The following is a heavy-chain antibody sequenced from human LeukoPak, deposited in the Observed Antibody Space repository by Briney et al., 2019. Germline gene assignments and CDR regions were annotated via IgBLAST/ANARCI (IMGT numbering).Heavy chain of an antibody. J-gene: IGHJ3*02. Sequence: PSETLSLTCAVYGGSISSYYWSWIRQPAGKGLEWIGRIYTSGSTNYNPSLKSRVTMSVDTSKNQFSLKLSSVTAADTAVYYCARVVLRYFDWLLPYDAFDIWGQGTMVTVSS. CDR3: ARVVLRYFDWLLPYDAFDI. D-gene: IGHD3-9*01. CDR2: IYTSGST. CDR1: GGSISSYY. V-gene: IGHV4-59*10.